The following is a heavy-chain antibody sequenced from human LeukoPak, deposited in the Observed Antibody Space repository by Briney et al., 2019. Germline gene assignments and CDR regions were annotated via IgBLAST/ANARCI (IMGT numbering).Heavy chain of an antibody. J-gene: IGHJ5*02. CDR3: AIVPITIFGVDWFDP. CDR2: INPNSGGT. CDR1: GYTFTGYY. V-gene: IGHV1-2*02. D-gene: IGHD3-3*01. Sequence: ASVKVSCKASGYTFTGYYMHWVRQASGQGLEWMGWINPNSGGTNYAQKFQGRVTMTRDTSISTAYMELSRLRSDDTAVYYCAIVPITIFGVDWFDPWGQGTLVTVSS.